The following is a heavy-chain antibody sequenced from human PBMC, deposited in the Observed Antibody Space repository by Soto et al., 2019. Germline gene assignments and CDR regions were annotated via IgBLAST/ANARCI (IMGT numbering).Heavy chain of an antibody. CDR1: GFTFSSYG. Sequence: EGSLRLSCAASGFTFSSYGMHWVRQAPGKGLEWVAVISYDGSNKYYADSVKGRFTISRDNSKNTLYLQMNSLRAEDTAVYYCAKTKYPFYDFWSGYLDYWGQGTLVTVSS. CDR3: AKTKYPFYDFWSGYLDY. CDR2: ISYDGSNK. V-gene: IGHV3-30*18. J-gene: IGHJ4*02. D-gene: IGHD3-3*01.